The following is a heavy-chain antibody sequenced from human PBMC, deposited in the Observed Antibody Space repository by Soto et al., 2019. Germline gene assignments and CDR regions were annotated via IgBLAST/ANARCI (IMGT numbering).Heavy chain of an antibody. D-gene: IGHD3-10*01. CDR3: ARDYYGSASYENYYYYGMDV. Sequence: GTLSLTCTIYSGSISSYDWSCIRQPAGKGLELIGRIYASGSTNYNPSLKSRVTMSVAASKNQFSLRLSSVTAADTALYLCARDYYGSASYENYYYYGMDVWGQGTTVT. CDR1: SGSISSYD. CDR2: IYASGST. V-gene: IGHV4-4*07. J-gene: IGHJ6*02.